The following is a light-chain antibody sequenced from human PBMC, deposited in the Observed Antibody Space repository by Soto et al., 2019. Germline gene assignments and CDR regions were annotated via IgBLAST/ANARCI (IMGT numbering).Light chain of an antibody. Sequence: EIVMTQSPATLSVSPGERATISCRASQSVSSNLAWYQQKPGQAPRLLIYGASTRATDIPARFSGSGAGTEYTLTISSLESEDCAVYYCQQYNNWPPWTFGQGTKVEIK. CDR2: GAS. CDR1: QSVSSN. V-gene: IGKV3-15*01. J-gene: IGKJ1*01. CDR3: QQYNNWPPWT.